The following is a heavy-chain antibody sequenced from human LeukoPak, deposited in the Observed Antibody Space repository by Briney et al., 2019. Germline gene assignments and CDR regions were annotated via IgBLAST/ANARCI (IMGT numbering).Heavy chain of an antibody. V-gene: IGHV3-21*01. D-gene: IGHD3-22*01. CDR3: ARAPPEYYYDSSGYLGH. CDR1: GFTFSSYS. CDR2: ISSSSSYI. Sequence: GGSLRLSCAASGFTFSSYSMNWVRQAPGKGLEWVSSISSSSSYIYYADSVKGRFTISRDNAKNSLYLQMNSLRAEDTAVYYCARAPPEYYYDSSGYLGHWGQGTLVTVSS. J-gene: IGHJ4*02.